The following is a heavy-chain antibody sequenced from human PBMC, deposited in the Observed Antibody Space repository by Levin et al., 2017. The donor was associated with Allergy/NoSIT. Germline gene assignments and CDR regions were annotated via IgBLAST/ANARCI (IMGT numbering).Heavy chain of an antibody. Sequence: PGGSLRLSCKGSGYSFTSYWIGWVRQMPGKGLEWMGIIYPGDSDTRYSPSFQGQVTISADKSISTAYLQWSSLKASDTAMYYCARLLRPLRYFDYWGQGTLVTVSS. CDR1: GYSFTSYW. CDR3: ARLLRPLRYFDY. J-gene: IGHJ4*02. D-gene: IGHD1-14*01. CDR2: IYPGDSDT. V-gene: IGHV5-51*01.